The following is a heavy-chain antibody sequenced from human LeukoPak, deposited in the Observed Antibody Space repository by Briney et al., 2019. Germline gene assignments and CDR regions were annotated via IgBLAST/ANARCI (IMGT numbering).Heavy chain of an antibody. CDR1: VDSISSYY. CDR3: ARHELSSSWYPAFLDY. Sequence: PSETLSLTCIVSVDSISSYYWSWIRQPPGKGLEWIGYVYFNGRTNYNPSLKSRVTISVDTSKNQFSLKLSSVTAADTAVYYCARHELSSSWYPAFLDYWGQGTLVTVSS. V-gene: IGHV4-59*08. D-gene: IGHD6-13*01. J-gene: IGHJ4*02. CDR2: VYFNGRT.